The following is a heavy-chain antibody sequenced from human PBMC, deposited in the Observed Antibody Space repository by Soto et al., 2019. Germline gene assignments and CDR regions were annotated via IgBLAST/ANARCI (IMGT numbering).Heavy chain of an antibody. D-gene: IGHD2-15*01. Sequence: SETLSLTCTVSGGSISSSSYYWGWIRQPPGKGLEWIGSIYYSGSTYYNPSLKSRVAMSVDTSKNQVSLKLSSVTAADTAVYYCARRYCSGGSCYSNSLGYFDYWGQGTLVTVSS. V-gene: IGHV4-39*07. CDR2: IYYSGST. J-gene: IGHJ4*02. CDR3: ARRYCSGGSCYSNSLGYFDY. CDR1: GGSISSSSYY.